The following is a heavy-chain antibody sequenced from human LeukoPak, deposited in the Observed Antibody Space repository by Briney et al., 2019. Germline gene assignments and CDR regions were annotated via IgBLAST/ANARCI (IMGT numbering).Heavy chain of an antibody. V-gene: IGHV3-74*01. CDR2: INSDERST. J-gene: IGHJ4*02. Sequence: GGSLRLSCAASGFTFSNSWMHWVRHAPGKGLVWVSHINSDERSTTYADSVKGRFTISRDNARNTLYLQMNSLRAEDTAVYYCSSSNGYGGYFNYWGQGTLVTVSS. D-gene: IGHD6-25*01. CDR1: GFTFSNSW. CDR3: SSSNGYGGYFNY.